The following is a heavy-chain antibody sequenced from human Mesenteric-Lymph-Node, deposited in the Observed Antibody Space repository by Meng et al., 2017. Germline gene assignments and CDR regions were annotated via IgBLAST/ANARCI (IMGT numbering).Heavy chain of an antibody. V-gene: IGHV3-30*19. CDR1: GLTFSSYG. CDR3: ARDKLGYSYGLDY. Sequence: GESLKISCAASGLTFSSYGMHWVRQAPGKGLAWVAVISYDGSNKYYADYVKGRFTISRDNSKNTLYLQMNSLRAEDTAVYDCARDKLGYSYGLDYWGQGTLVTGAS. D-gene: IGHD5-18*01. CDR2: ISYDGSNK. J-gene: IGHJ4*02.